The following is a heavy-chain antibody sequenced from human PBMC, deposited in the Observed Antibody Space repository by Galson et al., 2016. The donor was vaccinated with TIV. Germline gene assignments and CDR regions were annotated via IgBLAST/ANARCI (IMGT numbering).Heavy chain of an antibody. CDR3: ARDAASGNWYKYGMDV. D-gene: IGHD6-13*01. CDR2: INSDGST. V-gene: IGHV3-74*01. Sequence: SLRLSCAASGFKFSTYWMHWVRQGPGKGLVWVSRINSDGSTIYADSVKGRFTVARDNAKNTRYLQMNSLRVDDTAVYYCARDAASGNWYKYGMDVWGQGTTVTVSS. J-gene: IGHJ6*02. CDR1: GFKFSTYW.